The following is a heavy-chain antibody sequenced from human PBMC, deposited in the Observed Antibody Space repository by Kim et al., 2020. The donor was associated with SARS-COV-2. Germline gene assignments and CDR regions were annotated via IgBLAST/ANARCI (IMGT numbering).Heavy chain of an antibody. J-gene: IGHJ4*02. V-gene: IGHV1-24*01. CDR3: ATEEVAGGILEWKFDY. Sequence: ASVKVSCKVSGYTLTELSMHWVRQAPGKGLEWMGGFDPEDGETIYAQKFQGRVTMTEDTSTDTAYMELSSLRSEDTAVYYCATEEVAGGILEWKFDYWGQGTLVTVSS. D-gene: IGHD3-3*01. CDR2: FDPEDGET. CDR1: GYTLTELS.